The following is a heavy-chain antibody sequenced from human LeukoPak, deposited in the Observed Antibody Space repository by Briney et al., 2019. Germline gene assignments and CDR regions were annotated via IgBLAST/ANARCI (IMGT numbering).Heavy chain of an antibody. Sequence: GGSLRLSCAASGFTFSSYGMNWVRQAPGKGLEWVSSISSSSSYIYYADSVKGRFTISRDNAKNSLYLQMNSLRAEDTAVYYCARLWVEGLSTRGDYWGQATLVTVSS. CDR1: GFTFSSYG. CDR2: ISSSSSYI. D-gene: IGHD2-15*01. CDR3: ARLWVEGLSTRGDY. V-gene: IGHV3-21*01. J-gene: IGHJ4*02.